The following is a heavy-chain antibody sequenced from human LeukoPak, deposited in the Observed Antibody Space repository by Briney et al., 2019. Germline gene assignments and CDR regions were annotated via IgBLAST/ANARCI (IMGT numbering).Heavy chain of an antibody. J-gene: IGHJ5*02. Sequence: GGSLRLSCAASGNYWMHWVRQVPGKGLVWVSHINSDGSWTSYADSVKGRFTISRDNSKNTLYLQMNSLRAEDTAVYYCAREETSSWYLDWFDPWGQGTLVTVSS. CDR3: AREETSSWYLDWFDP. CDR1: GNYW. CDR2: INSDGSWT. D-gene: IGHD6-13*01. V-gene: IGHV3-74*01.